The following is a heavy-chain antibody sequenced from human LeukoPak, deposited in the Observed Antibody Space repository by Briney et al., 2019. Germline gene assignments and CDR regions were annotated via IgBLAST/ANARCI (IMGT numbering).Heavy chain of an antibody. Sequence: GGSLRLSCAASGFTFSSSAMSWVRQAPGKGLEWVAAISDTGRLSYCADSVNGRFTISRDNSKNTLYLQMNSLRAEDTAVYYCAKEGRLVRFLEWLSSPYGMDVWGQGTTVTVSS. J-gene: IGHJ6*02. CDR1: GFTFSSSA. D-gene: IGHD3-3*01. V-gene: IGHV3-23*01. CDR2: ISDTGRLS. CDR3: AKEGRLVRFLEWLSSPYGMDV.